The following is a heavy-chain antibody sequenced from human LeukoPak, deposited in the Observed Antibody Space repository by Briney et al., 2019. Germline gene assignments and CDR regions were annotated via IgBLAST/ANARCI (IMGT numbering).Heavy chain of an antibody. CDR1: GFTFSSYA. D-gene: IGHD1-26*01. Sequence: GGSLRLSCAASGFTFSSYAMSWDRLAPGKGLEWVSSISANGASTYYADSVKGRFTISRDVSKNTLYLQMNSLRPEDTAVYYCANRGRYYFDYWGQGTLVTVS. V-gene: IGHV3-23*01. CDR3: ANRGRYYFDY. J-gene: IGHJ4*02. CDR2: ISANGAST.